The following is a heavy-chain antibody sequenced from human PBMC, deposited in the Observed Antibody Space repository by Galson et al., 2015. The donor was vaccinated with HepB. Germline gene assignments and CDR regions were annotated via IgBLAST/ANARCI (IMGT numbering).Heavy chain of an antibody. J-gene: IGHJ4*02. Sequence: SLRLSCAASGFTFSSYAMSWVRQAPGKGLEWVSAISGSGGSTYYADSVKGRFTISRDNSKNTLYLQMNSLRAEDTAVYYCAKVRGGDTARAVDYWGQGTLVTVSS. V-gene: IGHV3-23*01. D-gene: IGHD5-18*01. CDR3: AKVRGGDTARAVDY. CDR1: GFTFSSYA. CDR2: ISGSGGST.